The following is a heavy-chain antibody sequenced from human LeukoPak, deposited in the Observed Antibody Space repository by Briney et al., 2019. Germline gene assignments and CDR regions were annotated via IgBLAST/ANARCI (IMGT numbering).Heavy chain of an antibody. CDR3: ARRKSYDSSGYSALDAFDI. J-gene: IGHJ3*02. CDR1: GFTFSSYW. D-gene: IGHD3-22*01. V-gene: IGHV3-74*01. CDR2: INTDGSST. Sequence: PGGSLRLSCAASGFTFSSYWMHWVRQAPGKGLVWVSRINTDGSSTSYADSVKGRFTISRDNAKNTLYLQMNSLRAEDTAVYYCARRKSYDSSGYSALDAFDIWGQGTMVTVSS.